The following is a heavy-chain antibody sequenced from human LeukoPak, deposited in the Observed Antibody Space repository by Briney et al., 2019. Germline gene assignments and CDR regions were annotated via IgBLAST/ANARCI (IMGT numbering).Heavy chain of an antibody. J-gene: IGHJ4*02. CDR3: ASRDYYDSSGYGY. D-gene: IGHD3-22*01. V-gene: IGHV3-21*01. CDR1: GFTFSSYA. Sequence: GGSLRLSCAASGFTFSSYAMSWVRQAPGKGLEWVSSISSSSSYIYYADSVKGRFTISRDNAKNSLYLQMNSLRAEDAAVYYCASRDYYDSSGYGYWGQGTLVTVSS. CDR2: ISSSSSYI.